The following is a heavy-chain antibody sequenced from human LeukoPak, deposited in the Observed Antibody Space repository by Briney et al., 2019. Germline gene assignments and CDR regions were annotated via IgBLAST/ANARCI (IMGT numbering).Heavy chain of an antibody. V-gene: IGHV3-48*03. J-gene: IGHJ4*02. CDR1: GFTFSSYE. D-gene: IGHD1-7*01. Sequence: GGSLRLSCAASGFTFSSYEMDWVRQAPGKGLEWVSYISSSGSNISYADSVKGRFTISRDNAKNSLYLQMNSLRAEDTAVYYCASDSFYFDYWGQGTLVTVSS. CDR2: ISSSGSNI. CDR3: ASDSFYFDY.